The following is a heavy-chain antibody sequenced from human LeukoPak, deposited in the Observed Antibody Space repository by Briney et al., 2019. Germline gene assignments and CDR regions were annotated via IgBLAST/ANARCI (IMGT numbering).Heavy chain of an antibody. J-gene: IGHJ4*02. CDR3: ARDSGYSGYYYFDY. D-gene: IGHD5-12*01. Sequence: GVPLRLSCAASRFTFCSYAMLWVRQATGKGLEGGAVISYDRSNKFYADSVKGRFTISRDNAKNTLYLQMNSLRAEDTAVYYCARDSGYSGYYYFDYWGQGTLVTVSS. CDR2: ISYDRSNK. V-gene: IGHV3-30*04. CDR1: RFTFCSYA.